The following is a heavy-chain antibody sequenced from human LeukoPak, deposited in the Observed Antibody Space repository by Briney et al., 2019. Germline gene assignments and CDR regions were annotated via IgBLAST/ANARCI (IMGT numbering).Heavy chain of an antibody. CDR3: ARGAGRGIFGAEGYNWFDP. V-gene: IGHV3-48*01. D-gene: IGHD3-10*01. Sequence: GGSLRLSCAASRFTFSGYSMNWVRQAPGKGLEWVSYISSSSTINYADSVRGRFTISRDNAKNSLYLQMNNLRAEDTAVYYCARGAGRGIFGAEGYNWFDPWGQGTLVTVSS. CDR2: ISSSSTI. J-gene: IGHJ5*02. CDR1: RFTFSGYS.